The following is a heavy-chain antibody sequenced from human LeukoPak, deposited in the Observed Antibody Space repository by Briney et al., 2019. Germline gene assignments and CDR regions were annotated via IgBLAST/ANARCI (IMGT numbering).Heavy chain of an antibody. D-gene: IGHD3-10*01. V-gene: IGHV1-18*01. J-gene: IGHJ3*02. CDR3: FYAPMVRGVPDI. CDR2: ISAYNANT. Sequence: GASVKVSCKASGYTFTSYGISWVRQAPGQGLEWMGWISAYNANTNYAQKLQGRVTMTTDTSTSTAYMELRSLRSDDTAVYYCFYAPMVRGVPDIWGQGTMVTVSS. CDR1: GYTFTSYG.